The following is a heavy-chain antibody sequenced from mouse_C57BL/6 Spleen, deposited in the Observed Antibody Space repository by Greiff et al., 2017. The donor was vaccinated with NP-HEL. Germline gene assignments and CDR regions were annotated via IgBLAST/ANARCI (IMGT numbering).Heavy chain of an antibody. CDR3: AREGGLRQAMDY. J-gene: IGHJ4*01. CDR2: IDPSDSET. V-gene: IGHV1-52*01. D-gene: IGHD2-2*01. CDR1: GYTFTSYW. Sequence: QVQLQQPGAELVRPGSSVKLSCKASGYTFTSYWMHWVKQRPIQGLEWIGNIDPSDSETHYNQKFKDKATLTVDISSSTAYMQLSSLTSEDSAVYYCAREGGLRQAMDYWGQGTSVTVSS.